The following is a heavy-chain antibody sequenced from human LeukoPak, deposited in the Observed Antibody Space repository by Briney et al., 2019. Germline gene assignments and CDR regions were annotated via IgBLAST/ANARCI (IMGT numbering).Heavy chain of an antibody. CDR2: INYNGANT. CDR1: GFTFSSYG. V-gene: IGHV3-20*04. Sequence: PGGSLRLSCAASGFTFSSYGMHWVRQAPEKGLEWVSSINYNGANTAYVDSVKGRFTISRDNAKNSLYLQMNSLRAEDTALYYCVRYDFWSGAKGGDYWGQGTLVTVSS. J-gene: IGHJ4*02. D-gene: IGHD3-3*01. CDR3: VRYDFWSGAKGGDY.